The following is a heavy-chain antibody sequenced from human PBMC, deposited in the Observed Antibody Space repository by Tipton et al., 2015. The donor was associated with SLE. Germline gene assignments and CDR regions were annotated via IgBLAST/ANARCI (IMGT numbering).Heavy chain of an antibody. CDR1: GYSISSGYY. V-gene: IGHV4-38-2*01. CDR3: ARGTMIVPDY. Sequence: TLSLTCAVSGYSISSGYYWGWIRQPPGKGLEWIGEINHSGSTNYNPSLKSRVTISVDTSKNQFSLKLSSVTAADTAVYYCARGTMIVPDYWGQGTLVTVSS. D-gene: IGHD3-22*01. J-gene: IGHJ4*02. CDR2: INHSGST.